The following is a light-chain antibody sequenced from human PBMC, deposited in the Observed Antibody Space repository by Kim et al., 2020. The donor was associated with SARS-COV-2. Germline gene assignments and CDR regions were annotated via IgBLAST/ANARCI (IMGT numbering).Light chain of an antibody. CDR2: QAS. CDR3: QQYVNLPYT. CDR1: QHIREH. Sequence: ASVGDRVTITCQASQHIREHLNWYQHTPGKAPQLLIYQASILETGVSSRFSGSGYGTYFTLTINSLRPEDAATYYCQQYVNLPYTFGQGTKLEIK. J-gene: IGKJ2*01. V-gene: IGKV1-33*01.